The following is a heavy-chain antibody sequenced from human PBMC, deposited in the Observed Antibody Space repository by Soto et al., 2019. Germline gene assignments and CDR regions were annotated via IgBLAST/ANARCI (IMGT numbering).Heavy chain of an antibody. J-gene: IGHJ4*02. CDR2: ISDDGSTA. CDR3: ARGPRVSSTGTGAH. V-gene: IGHV3-74*01. CDR1: GFTFSAYW. Sequence: GGSLRLSCAVSGFTFSAYWMHWVRQVPGKGLTWVSRISDDGSTATYADSVRGRFVISRDNAKNSLYLEMNTLRADDSGLYYCARGPRVSSTGTGAHWGRGTLVTVSS. D-gene: IGHD1-1*01.